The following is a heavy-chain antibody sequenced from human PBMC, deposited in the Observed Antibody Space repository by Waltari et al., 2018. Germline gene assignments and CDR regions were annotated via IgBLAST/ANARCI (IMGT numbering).Heavy chain of an antibody. CDR1: GVTVSNNY. CDR3: ARDSGPW. V-gene: IGHV3-53*04. Sequence: EVQLVESGGGLVQPGGSLTLSCAASGVTVSNNYMAWVRQPPGKRLVLVSIIYSGGRTYTADSVEGRFTISRDSSKNTVFLQMNSLSPEDAAVYYCARDSGPWWCQGTLVTVSS. J-gene: IGHJ4*02. CDR2: IYSGGRT.